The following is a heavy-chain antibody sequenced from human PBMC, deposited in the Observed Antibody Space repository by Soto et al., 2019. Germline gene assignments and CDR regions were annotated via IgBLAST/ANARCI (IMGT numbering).Heavy chain of an antibody. V-gene: IGHV4-39*01. D-gene: IGHD1-1*01. Sequence: SETLPLTCTVSGGSISSSSYCWGWIRKPPGKGLEWIGSIYYSGSTYYNPSLKSRVTISVDTSKNQFSLKLSSVTAADTAVYYCARHLDGIWSYMDVWGKGTTVTVSS. CDR3: ARHLDGIWSYMDV. CDR2: IYYSGST. J-gene: IGHJ6*03. CDR1: GGSISSSSYC.